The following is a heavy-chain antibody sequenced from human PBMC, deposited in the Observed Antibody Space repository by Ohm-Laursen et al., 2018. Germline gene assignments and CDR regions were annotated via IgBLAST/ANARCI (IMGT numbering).Heavy chain of an antibody. CDR3: ARRCYDFWSGYPFDY. J-gene: IGHJ4*02. Sequence: SQTLSLTCTVSGDSIRSYYWSWIRQTPGRGLEWIGSISYSGSGSTYYNPSLKSRVTISVDTSKNQFSLKQSSVTAADTAVYYCARRCYDFWSGYPFDYWGQGTLVTVSS. CDR1: GDSIRSYY. CDR2: ISYSGSGST. D-gene: IGHD3-3*01. V-gene: IGHV4-39*01.